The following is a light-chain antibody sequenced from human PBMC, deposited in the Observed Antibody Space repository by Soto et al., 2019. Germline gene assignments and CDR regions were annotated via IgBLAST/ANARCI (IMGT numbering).Light chain of an antibody. Sequence: EFVLTQSPGTLSLSPGERATLSCRASQTVRNNYLAWYQQKPGQAPRLXSYGASTRATGIPARFSGSGSGTEFTLTISSLQSEDFEVYYCQQYNNWPLTFGQGTKVDIK. V-gene: IGKV3-15*01. CDR1: QTVRNN. CDR2: GAS. CDR3: QQYNNWPLT. J-gene: IGKJ1*01.